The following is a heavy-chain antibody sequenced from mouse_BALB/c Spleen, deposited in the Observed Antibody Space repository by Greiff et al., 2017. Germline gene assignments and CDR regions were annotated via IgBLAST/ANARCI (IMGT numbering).Heavy chain of an antibody. V-gene: IGHV5-17*02. CDR2: ISSGSSTI. J-gene: IGHJ4*01. CDR3: AKEGDYYGSSHYAMDY. Sequence: EGHLVESGGGLVQPGGSRKLSCAASGFTFSSFGMHWVRQAPEKGLEWVAYISSGSSTIYYADTVKGRFTISRDNPKNTLFLQMTSLRSEDTAMYYCAKEGDYYGSSHYAMDYWGQGTSVTVSS. CDR1: GFTFSSFG. D-gene: IGHD1-1*01.